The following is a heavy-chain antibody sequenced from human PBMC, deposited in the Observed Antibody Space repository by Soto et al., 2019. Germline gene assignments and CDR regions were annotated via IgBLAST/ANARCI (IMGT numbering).Heavy chain of an antibody. CDR2: TYYRSKWYN. Sequence: PSQTLSLTCAISGDSVSSNSAAWNWIRHSPSRGLEWLGRTYYRSKWYNDYAVSVKSRITINPDTSKNQFSLQLNSVTPEDTAVYDCARDTGSSRSHGTYDYYGTDGWRQVTLLTV. J-gene: IGHJ4*03. D-gene: IGHD5-12*01. V-gene: IGHV6-1*01. CDR1: GDSVSSNSAA. CDR3: ARDTGSSRSHGTYDYYGTDG.